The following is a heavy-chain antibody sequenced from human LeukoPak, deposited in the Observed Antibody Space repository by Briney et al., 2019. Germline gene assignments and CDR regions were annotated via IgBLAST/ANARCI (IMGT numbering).Heavy chain of an antibody. CDR3: TREDWDFDS. J-gene: IGHJ5*01. CDR2: IRFDGS. V-gene: IGHV3-30*02. D-gene: IGHD3/OR15-3a*01. Sequence: PGGSLRLSCAASGFIFRQYAIHWVRQAPGKGLEWVACIRFDGSKYGDSAKGRFTISRDNSNNMAYLEMDSLRKEDTAVYYCTREDWDFDSWGQGTLVTVSS. CDR1: GFIFRQYA.